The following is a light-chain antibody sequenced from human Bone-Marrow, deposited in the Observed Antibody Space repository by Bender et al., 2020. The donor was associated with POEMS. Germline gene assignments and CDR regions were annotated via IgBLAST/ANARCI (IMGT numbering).Light chain of an antibody. CDR3: CSYAGSSTYV. V-gene: IGLV2-23*02. Sequence: QSALTQPASVSGSPGQSITISCTGTSSDVGSYNVVSWYQQHPGKVPRLMIYDVSDRPSGVSDRFSGSKSGNTASLTISGLQPEDEADYYCCSYAGSSTYVFGTGTKVTVL. CDR1: SSDVGSYNV. J-gene: IGLJ1*01. CDR2: DVS.